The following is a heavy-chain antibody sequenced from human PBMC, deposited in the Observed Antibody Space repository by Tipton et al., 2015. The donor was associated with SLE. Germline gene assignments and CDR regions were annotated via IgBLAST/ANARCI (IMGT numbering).Heavy chain of an antibody. D-gene: IGHD6-6*01. CDR3: AKDEGVAARPVFDY. J-gene: IGHJ4*02. V-gene: IGHV3-30*02. Sequence: GSLRLSCAASGFTFSSYAMHWVRQAPGKGLEWVAFIRYDGSNKYYADSVKGRFTISRDNSKNTLYLQMNSLRAEDTAVYYCAKDEGVAARPVFDYWGQGTLVTVSS. CDR1: GFTFSSYA. CDR2: IRYDGSNK.